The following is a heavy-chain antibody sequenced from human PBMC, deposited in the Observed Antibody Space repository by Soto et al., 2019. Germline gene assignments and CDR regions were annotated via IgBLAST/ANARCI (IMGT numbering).Heavy chain of an antibody. D-gene: IGHD2-21*02. Sequence: ASVKVSCKASGYTFTSYYINWVRQATGQGLEWMGWMNPNSGNTGYAQKFQGRVTMTRNTSISTAYMELSSLRSEDTAVYYRASSGSGGVTAIGYWGQGTLVIVSS. CDR2: MNPNSGNT. CDR3: ASSGSGGVTAIGY. V-gene: IGHV1-8*01. CDR1: GYTFTSYY. J-gene: IGHJ4*02.